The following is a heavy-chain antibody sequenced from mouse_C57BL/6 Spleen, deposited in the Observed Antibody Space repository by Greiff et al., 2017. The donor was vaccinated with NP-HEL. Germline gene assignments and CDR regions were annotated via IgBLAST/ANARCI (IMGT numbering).Heavy chain of an antibody. D-gene: IGHD1-1*01. CDR2: IYPRSGNT. CDR3: ARGAYYGSSYGDYYAMDY. CDR1: GYTFTSYG. Sequence: QVQLKESGAELARPGASVKLSCKASGYTFTSYGISWVKQRTGQGLEWIGEIYPRSGNTYYNEKFKGKATLTADKSSSTAYMELRSLTSEDSAVYFCARGAYYGSSYGDYYAMDYWGQGTSVTVSS. V-gene: IGHV1-81*01. J-gene: IGHJ4*01.